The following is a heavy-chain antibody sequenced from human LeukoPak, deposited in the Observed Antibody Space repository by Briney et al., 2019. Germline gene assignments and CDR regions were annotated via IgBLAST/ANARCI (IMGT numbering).Heavy chain of an antibody. Sequence: ASVKVSCKASGYTFTSYGVSWVRQAPGQGLEWMGWISGSNGNTNYAQKLQGRVTMTTDTSTSTAYMELRSLRSDDTAVYYCARDEATGWFDPWGQGTLVIVFS. J-gene: IGHJ5*02. CDR2: ISGSNGNT. CDR3: ARDEATGWFDP. V-gene: IGHV1-18*04. CDR1: GYTFTSYG. D-gene: IGHD5-24*01.